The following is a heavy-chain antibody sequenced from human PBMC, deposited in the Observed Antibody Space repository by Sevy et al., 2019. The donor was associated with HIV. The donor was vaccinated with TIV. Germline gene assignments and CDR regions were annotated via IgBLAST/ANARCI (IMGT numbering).Heavy chain of an antibody. CDR3: VRELLFGRGYFQH. Sequence: GGSLRLSCAASVFTFSSYAMSWVRQAPGKGLEWVSAISGSGGSTYYADSVKGRFTISRDNSKNTLYLQMNSLRAEDTAVYYCVRELLFGRGYFQHWGQGTLVTVSS. V-gene: IGHV3-23*01. D-gene: IGHD1-26*01. J-gene: IGHJ1*01. CDR1: VFTFSSYA. CDR2: ISGSGGST.